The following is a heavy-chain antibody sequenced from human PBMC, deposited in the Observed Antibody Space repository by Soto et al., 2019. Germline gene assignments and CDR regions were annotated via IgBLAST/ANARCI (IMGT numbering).Heavy chain of an antibody. CDR3: ARNTSGGNFDY. CDR1: SSSINSRYY. J-gene: IGHJ4*02. CDR2: IYHSGST. Sequence: SGTLSLTCSVSSSSINSRYYWGWIRQTPGKGLEWIASIYHSGSTHYNPSLKSRATISVDTSNNQFSLRLSFVTAADTAVYYCARNTSGGNFDYWGQGTQVTVSS. D-gene: IGHD6-19*01. V-gene: IGHV4-38-2*01.